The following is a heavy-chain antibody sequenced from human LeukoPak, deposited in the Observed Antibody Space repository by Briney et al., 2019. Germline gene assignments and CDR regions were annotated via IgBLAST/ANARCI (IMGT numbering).Heavy chain of an antibody. CDR2: INPNSGGT. D-gene: IGHD2-15*01. Sequence: ASVKVSCKAPGYTFTGYYMHWVRQAPGQGLEWMGWINPNSGGTNYAQKFQGRVTMTRDTSISTAYMELSRLRSDDTAVYYCARDRRDRRIIYYYYMDVWGKGTTVTVSS. CDR1: GYTFTGYY. J-gene: IGHJ6*03. V-gene: IGHV1-2*02. CDR3: ARDRRDRRIIYYYYMDV.